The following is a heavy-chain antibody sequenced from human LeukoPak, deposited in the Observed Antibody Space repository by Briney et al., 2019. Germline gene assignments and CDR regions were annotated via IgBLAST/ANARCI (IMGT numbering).Heavy chain of an antibody. CDR3: ARGRRWLPFLFDY. J-gene: IGHJ4*02. CDR2: IYYNGNT. CDR1: GGSMRINY. Sequence: PSETLSLTCTVSGGSMRINYWSWIRQPPGKGLEWIGYIYYNGNTNYNSALKSRVTMSVDTSKNQFSLKLNSVTAADTAVYYCARGRRWLPFLFDYWGQGTLVTVSS. D-gene: IGHD5-24*01. V-gene: IGHV4-59*12.